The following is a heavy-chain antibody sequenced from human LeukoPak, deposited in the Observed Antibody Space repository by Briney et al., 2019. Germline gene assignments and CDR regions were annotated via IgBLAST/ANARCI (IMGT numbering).Heavy chain of an antibody. V-gene: IGHV1-2*02. CDR3: VRDEAVAPAPQKGRDSWFDP. D-gene: IGHD2-2*01. CDR1: GYTLIGYY. J-gene: IGHJ5*02. Sequence: ASVKVSCKASGYTLIGYYMHWVRQAPGQGLEWMGWINPHSGDTKYAQNFQGRVTMTRDTSISTAYMELSRLRSDDTAVYYCVRDEAVAPAPQKGRDSWFDPWGQGTLVTVSS. CDR2: INPHSGDT.